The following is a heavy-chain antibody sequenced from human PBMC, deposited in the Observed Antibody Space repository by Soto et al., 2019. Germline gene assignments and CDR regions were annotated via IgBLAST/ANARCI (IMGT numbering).Heavy chain of an antibody. J-gene: IGHJ4*02. Sequence: ASVKVSCKASGYTFTNYAMHWVRQAPGQRLEWMGWINAGNGNTKYSQKFQGRVTITRDTSASTAYMELSSLRSEDTAVYYCARAHYYDSSGYYPNFDYWGQGTLVTVS. CDR3: ARAHYYDSSGYYPNFDY. CDR1: GYTFTNYA. V-gene: IGHV1-3*01. CDR2: INAGNGNT. D-gene: IGHD3-22*01.